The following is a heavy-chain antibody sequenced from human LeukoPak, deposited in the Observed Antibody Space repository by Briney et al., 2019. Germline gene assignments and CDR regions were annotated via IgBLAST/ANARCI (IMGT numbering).Heavy chain of an antibody. CDR1: GGTFSSYA. D-gene: IGHD2-15*01. V-gene: IGHV1-69*13. J-gene: IGHJ5*01. Sequence: SVKVSCKASGGTFSSYAISWVRQAPGQGLEWMGGIIPIFGTANYAQKFQGRVTITADESTSTAYMELSSLRSEDTAVYYCARTIVVVVAANINWFDSWGQGTLVTVSS. CDR3: ARTIVVVVAANINWFDS. CDR2: IIPIFGTA.